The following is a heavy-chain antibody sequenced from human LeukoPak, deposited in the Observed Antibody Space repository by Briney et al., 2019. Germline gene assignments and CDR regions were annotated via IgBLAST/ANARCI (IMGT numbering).Heavy chain of an antibody. V-gene: IGHV1-2*02. CDR3: ARAFEYYDILTGYYSGTEFDY. CDR2: INPNSGGT. D-gene: IGHD3-9*01. Sequence: ASVKVSCKASGYTFTSYFMHWVRQAPGQGLEWMGWINPNSGGTNYAQKFQGRVTMTRDTSISTAYMELSRLRSDDTAVYYCARAFEYYDILTGYYSGTEFDYWGQGTLVTVSS. CDR1: GYTFTSYF. J-gene: IGHJ4*02.